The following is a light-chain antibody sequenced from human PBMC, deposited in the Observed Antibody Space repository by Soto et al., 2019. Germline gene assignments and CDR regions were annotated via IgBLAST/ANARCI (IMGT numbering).Light chain of an antibody. CDR1: QSLSSSY. CDR2: GVS. V-gene: IGKV3-20*01. Sequence: EIVLTQSAGTLSLSIGERATLSWRASQSLSSSYLAWYQQKHGQAPRPLIYGVSSRATGIPDRFSGSGYGTDFNLTISRLETEDFAVYYCQQYDSSPRTFGQGTKVDIK. J-gene: IGKJ1*01. CDR3: QQYDSSPRT.